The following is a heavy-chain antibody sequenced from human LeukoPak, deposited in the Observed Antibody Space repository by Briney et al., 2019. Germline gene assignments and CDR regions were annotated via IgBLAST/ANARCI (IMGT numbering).Heavy chain of an antibody. Sequence: GGSLRHTCAGSGYSFSNYEMNWVRQAPGRGLEWVAYIWSSGSGTHYADSVKDRFTISRDNGKNSLYLQMNSLRAEDTAVYYCAIERSSCEVDCSDYWGQETLLTVSS. V-gene: IGHV3-48*03. CDR3: AIERSSCEVDCSDY. J-gene: IGHJ4*02. D-gene: IGHD2-21*01. CDR2: IWSSGSGT. CDR1: GYSFSNYE.